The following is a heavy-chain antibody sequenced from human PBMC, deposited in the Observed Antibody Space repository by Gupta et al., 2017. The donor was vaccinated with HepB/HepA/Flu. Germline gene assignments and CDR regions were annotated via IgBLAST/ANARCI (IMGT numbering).Heavy chain of an antibody. D-gene: IGHD1-26*01. CDR3: TRGVAGGRWFDP. CDR1: GGTLSSFA. Sequence: QLVQSGAEVKKPGSAVRVSCKTSGGTLSSFAFNWVRQAPGQGLEWMGGIIPLCGTSKHAQGFQDRLTITADKSTNTVYMELTSLRPEDTAVYYCTRGVAGGRWFDPWGQGTLVTVSS. V-gene: IGHV1-69*06. J-gene: IGHJ5*02. CDR2: IIPLCGTS.